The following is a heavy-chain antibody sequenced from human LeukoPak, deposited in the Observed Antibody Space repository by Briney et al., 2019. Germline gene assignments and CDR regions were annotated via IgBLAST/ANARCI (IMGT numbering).Heavy chain of an antibody. D-gene: IGHD2-15*01. Sequence: GGSLRLSCAASGFTFSDYAIHWVRQAPGKGLEWVAIISYDGGNKYCTDSVRGRFTISRDNSKNTLYLQMNSLRAEDTAVYYCAKAGGYCSAGTCYSNFWGQGTLVTVSS. CDR2: ISYDGGNK. J-gene: IGHJ4*02. CDR3: AKAGGYCSAGTCYSNF. CDR1: GFTFSDYA. V-gene: IGHV3-30*18.